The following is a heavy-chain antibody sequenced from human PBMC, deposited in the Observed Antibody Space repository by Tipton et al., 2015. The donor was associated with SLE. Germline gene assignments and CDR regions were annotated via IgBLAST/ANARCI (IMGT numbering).Heavy chain of an antibody. J-gene: IGHJ4*02. CDR1: GFTLSPYG. V-gene: IGHV3-33*01. D-gene: IGHD4-11*01. CDR2: IWFDGTNE. CDR3: AGARSNAYHNFVY. Sequence: SLRLSCAASGFTLSPYGMHWVRQAPGKGLEWVAVIWFDGTNEYYADSVKGRFTISRDNSKNTLYLQMNSLRAEDTAVYYCAGARSNAYHNFVYWGQGTLVTVSS.